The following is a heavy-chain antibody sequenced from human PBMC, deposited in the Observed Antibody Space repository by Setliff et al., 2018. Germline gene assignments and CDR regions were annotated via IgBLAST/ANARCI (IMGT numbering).Heavy chain of an antibody. V-gene: IGHV3-7*01. Sequence: PGGSLRLSCAASGFTFSSYWMSWVRQAPGKGLEWVANINHDGSEKYFVDSEKGRFTISRDNAKNSLYLQMNSLRAEDTAVYYCASDYDFRDYWGQGTLVTVSS. CDR3: ASDYDFRDY. D-gene: IGHD3-16*01. CDR1: GFTFSSYW. CDR2: INHDGSEK. J-gene: IGHJ4*02.